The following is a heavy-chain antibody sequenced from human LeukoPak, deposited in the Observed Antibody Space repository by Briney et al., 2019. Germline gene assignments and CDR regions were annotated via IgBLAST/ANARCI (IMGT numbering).Heavy chain of an antibody. D-gene: IGHD6-13*01. V-gene: IGHV1-2*02. CDR3: AREAAGPFDY. J-gene: IGHJ4*02. CDR1: GYTFTGYY. CDR2: INPNSGGT. Sequence: GASVKVSCKASGYTFTGYYMHWVRQAPGRGLEWMGWINPNSGGTNYAQKFQGRVTMTRDTSISTAYMELSRLRSDYTAVYYGAREAAGPFDYWGKGTLDTVSS.